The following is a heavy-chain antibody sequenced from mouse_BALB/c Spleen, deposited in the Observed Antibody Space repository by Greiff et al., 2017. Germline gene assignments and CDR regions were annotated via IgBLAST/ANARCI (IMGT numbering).Heavy chain of an antibody. CDR1: GFTFTDYY. Sequence: EVKVVESGGGLVQPGGSLRLSCATSGFTFTDYYMSWGRQPPGKALEWLGFIRNKANGYTTEYSASVKGRFTISRDNSQSILYLQMNTLRAEDSATYYCAILWLRRGGFAYWGQGTLVTVSA. CDR2: IRNKANGYTT. D-gene: IGHD2-2*01. CDR3: AILWLRRGGFAY. V-gene: IGHV7-3*02. J-gene: IGHJ3*01.